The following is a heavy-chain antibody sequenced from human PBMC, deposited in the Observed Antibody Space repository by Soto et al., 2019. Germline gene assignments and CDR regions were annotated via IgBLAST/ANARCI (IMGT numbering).Heavy chain of an antibody. Sequence: SETLSLTCSVSGYSISSGYYWGWNRQPPGKGLEWIGRIYHRGSTYDNPALKSRVTISVDTSKNQFSLKLSSVTAADTAVYYCARVSSSPFRYFDYWRQRTLVTVSS. D-gene: IGHD6-6*01. CDR3: ARVSSSPFRYFDY. V-gene: IGHV4-38-2*02. CDR1: GYSISSGYY. J-gene: IGHJ4*02. CDR2: IYHRGST.